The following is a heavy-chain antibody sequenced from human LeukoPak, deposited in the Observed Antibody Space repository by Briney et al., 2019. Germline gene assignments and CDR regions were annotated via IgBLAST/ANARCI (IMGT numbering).Heavy chain of an antibody. CDR2: ICANDGNT. V-gene: IGHV3-23*01. CDR1: GLTFRNYA. D-gene: IGHD2-15*01. Sequence: GGSLRLSCAASGLTFRNYAMSWVRQAPGKGLEWVSVICANDGNTYYADAVKGRLTISRDNSKDTLYLQMDSLRAEDTAVYYCAKGSGSSCYSPCDYWGQGILVTVSS. J-gene: IGHJ4*02. CDR3: AKGSGSSCYSPCDY.